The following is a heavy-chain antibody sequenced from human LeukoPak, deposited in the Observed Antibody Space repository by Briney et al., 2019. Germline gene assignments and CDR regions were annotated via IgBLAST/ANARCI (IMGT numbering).Heavy chain of an antibody. V-gene: IGHV4-39*07. D-gene: IGHD6-13*01. CDR3: AISTSGYLHSFAFDI. J-gene: IGHJ3*02. CDR2: IFHSGST. Sequence: SETLSLTCTVSGGSINSSAYYWGWIRQPPGKGLEWIASIFHSGSTNYNPSLKSRVTIAVDPSKNQFSLKLSSVTAADTAVYYCAISTSGYLHSFAFDIWGQGTMVTVSS. CDR1: GGSINSSAYY.